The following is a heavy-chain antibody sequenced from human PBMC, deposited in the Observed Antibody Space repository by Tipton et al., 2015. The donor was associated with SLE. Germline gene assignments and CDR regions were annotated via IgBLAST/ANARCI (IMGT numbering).Heavy chain of an antibody. V-gene: IGHV3-48*03. CDR2: ISSSGSTI. D-gene: IGHD1-26*01. CDR1: GFAFSSYE. Sequence: SLRLSCAASGFAFSSYEMNWVRQAPGKGLEWVSYISSSGSTIYYADSVKGRFTISRDNAKNSLYLQMNSLRAEDTAVYYCAILCRMGVGYWGQGTLVTVSS. J-gene: IGHJ4*02. CDR3: AILCRMGVGY.